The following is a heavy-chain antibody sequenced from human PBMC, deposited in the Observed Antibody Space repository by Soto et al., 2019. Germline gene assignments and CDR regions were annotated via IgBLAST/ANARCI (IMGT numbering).Heavy chain of an antibody. CDR1: GFTFTRYS. V-gene: IGHV3-21*06. Sequence: PGGSLRLSCAVSGFTFTRYSMNWVRQAPGKGLEWVSSISSTTNYIYYGDSMKGRFTISRDNAKNSLYLEMNSLRAEDTGVYYCARESEDLTSNFDYWGQGTLVTVSS. CDR2: ISSTTNYI. J-gene: IGHJ4*02. CDR3: ARESEDLTSNFDY.